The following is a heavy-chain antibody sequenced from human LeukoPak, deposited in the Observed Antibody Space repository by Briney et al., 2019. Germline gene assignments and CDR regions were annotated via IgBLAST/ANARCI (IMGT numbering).Heavy chain of an antibody. CDR1: GGSISSGGYY. Sequence: SQTLSLTCTVSGGSISSGGYYWSWIRQPPGKGLEWIGYIYHSGSTYYNPSLKSRVTISVDTSKNQFSLKLSSVTAADTAVYYCARDQPQFNCSGDSCHIKGNAFDIWGQGTMVTVSS. J-gene: IGHJ3*02. D-gene: IGHD2-15*01. V-gene: IGHV4-30-2*01. CDR3: ARDQPQFNCSGDSCHIKGNAFDI. CDR2: IYHSGST.